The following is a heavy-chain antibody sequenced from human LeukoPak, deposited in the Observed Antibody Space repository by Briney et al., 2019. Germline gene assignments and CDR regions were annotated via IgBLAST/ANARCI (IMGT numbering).Heavy chain of an antibody. CDR2: ISGSGVST. CDR1: GFTFSDYS. V-gene: IGHV3-23*01. Sequence: GGSLTLTCAASGFTFSDYSFHWVRQAPGKGLEWVSAISGSGVSTYYADSVKGRFTISRDNSKNTVYLQMNSLRGEDTAVYYCAKDDGRQRRRSEYWGQGTLVTVSS. J-gene: IGHJ4*02. D-gene: IGHD5-24*01. CDR3: AKDDGRQRRRSEY.